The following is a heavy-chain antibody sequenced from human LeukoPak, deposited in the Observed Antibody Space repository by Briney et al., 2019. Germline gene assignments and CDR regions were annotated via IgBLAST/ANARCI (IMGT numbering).Heavy chain of an antibody. CDR1: GYTFTDYY. D-gene: IGHD2-15*01. CDR2: INPNSGGT. V-gene: IGHV1-2*02. CDR3: ARDSIVVVAGMDV. J-gene: IGHJ6*03. Sequence: GASVKVSCKASGYTFTDYYFHWVRQAPGQGLEWMGWINPNSGGTNYAQKFQARVTMTRDTSISTTYMELSRLRSDDTAVYYCARDSIVVVAGMDVWGKGTTVTVSS.